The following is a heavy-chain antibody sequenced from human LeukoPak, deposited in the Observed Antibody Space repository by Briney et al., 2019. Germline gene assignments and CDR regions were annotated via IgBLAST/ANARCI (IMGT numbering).Heavy chain of an antibody. CDR2: ISSDGSST. CDR3: ASRIPYDSSSY. J-gene: IGHJ4*02. CDR1: GFTFNSYP. V-gene: IGHV3-74*01. Sequence: PGGSLRLSCSASGFTFNSYPVHWVRQAPGKGLVWVSRISSDGSSTDYADSVKGRFTISRDNAKNTLYLQMNSLRAEDTAVYYCASRIPYDSSSYWGQGTLVTVSS. D-gene: IGHD3-22*01.